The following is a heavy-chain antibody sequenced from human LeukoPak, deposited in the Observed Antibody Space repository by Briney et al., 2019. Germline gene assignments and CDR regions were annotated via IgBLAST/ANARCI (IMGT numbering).Heavy chain of an antibody. CDR1: GGSISSSSYY. Sequence: SETLSLTCTVSGGSISSSSYYWGWIRQPPGKGLEWIGSIYYSGSTYYNPSLKSRVTISVDTSKNQFSLKLSSVTAADTAVYYCARDYRSLYYYDSSGPAGYYGMDVWGQGTTVTVSS. J-gene: IGHJ6*02. D-gene: IGHD3-22*01. CDR3: ARDYRSLYYYDSSGPAGYYGMDV. V-gene: IGHV4-39*07. CDR2: IYYSGST.